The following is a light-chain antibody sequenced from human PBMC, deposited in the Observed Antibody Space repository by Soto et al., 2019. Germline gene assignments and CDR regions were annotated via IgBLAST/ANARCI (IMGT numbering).Light chain of an antibody. V-gene: IGKV3-20*01. CDR1: QRIEVSY. CDR3: QYYGGSPPVA. CDR2: GTS. Sequence: NGLTVVSGTLSFSPGGGATLYRRASQRIEVSYLNWYQQKVGQPHRILIYGTSSRATGVPDRFSGSGSGTDFTLTINRLEAEDFALYYGQYYGGSPPVAFGGFTKVEIK. J-gene: IGKJ4*01.